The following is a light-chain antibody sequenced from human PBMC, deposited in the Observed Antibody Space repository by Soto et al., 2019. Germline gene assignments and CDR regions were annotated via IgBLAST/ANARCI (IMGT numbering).Light chain of an antibody. CDR1: QSVSSN. J-gene: IGKJ4*01. CDR3: QEYNNWPALT. Sequence: EIVMTQSPATLSVSPGERATLSCRANQSVSSNLAWYQQKPGQAPRLLISGASTRATGIPDRFSGSGSGTEFTLTISSLQSEDFAVYYCQEYNNWPALTVGGGTKVDIK. CDR2: GAS. V-gene: IGKV3-15*01.